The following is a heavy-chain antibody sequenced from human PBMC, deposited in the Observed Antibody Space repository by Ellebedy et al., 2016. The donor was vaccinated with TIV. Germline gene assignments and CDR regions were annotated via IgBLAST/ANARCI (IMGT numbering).Heavy chain of an antibody. D-gene: IGHD2-2*01. CDR1: GFTFSSYG. V-gene: IGHV3-33*08. Sequence: GGSLRLSCAASGFTFSSYGMHWVRQAPGKGMEWVAVIWYDGSNKYYADSVKGRFTISRDNSKNTLYLQMNSLRAEDTAVYYCASASPPYCSSTSCYRREGDYYYYGMDVWGQGTTVTVSS. CDR2: IWYDGSNK. CDR3: ASASPPYCSSTSCYRREGDYYYYGMDV. J-gene: IGHJ6*02.